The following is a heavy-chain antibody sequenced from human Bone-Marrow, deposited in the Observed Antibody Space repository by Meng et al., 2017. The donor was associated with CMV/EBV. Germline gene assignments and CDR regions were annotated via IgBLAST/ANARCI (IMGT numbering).Heavy chain of an antibody. CDR3: ASDLVVPAARAVY. V-gene: IGHV3-33*08. J-gene: IGHJ4*02. D-gene: IGHD2-2*01. CDR2: IWYDGSNK. CDR1: GFTFSSYG. Sequence: GESLKISCAASGFTFSSYGMHWVRQAPGKGLEWVAVIWYDGSNKYYADSVKGRFTISRDNSKNTLYLQMNSLRTEDTAVYYCASDLVVPAARAVYWGQGMLVTVSS.